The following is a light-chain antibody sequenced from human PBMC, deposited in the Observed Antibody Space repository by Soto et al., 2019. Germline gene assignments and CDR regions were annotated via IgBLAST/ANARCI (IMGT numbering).Light chain of an antibody. J-gene: IGKJ4*01. V-gene: IGKV3-15*01. CDR3: QQYNNWPPAT. CDR2: GAS. Sequence: EIVMTQSPATLSVSPGERATLSCRGSQSVSSNLAWYPQKPGQAPRLLIYGASTRATGIPARFSGSGSGTEFTLTISSLQSEDFAVYYCQQYNNWPPATFGGGTKVDIK. CDR1: QSVSSN.